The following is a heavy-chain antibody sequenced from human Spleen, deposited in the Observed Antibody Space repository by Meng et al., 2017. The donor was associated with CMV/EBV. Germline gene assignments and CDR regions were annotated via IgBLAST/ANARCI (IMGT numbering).Heavy chain of an antibody. CDR1: DYTFCSYG. J-gene: IGHJ3*01. D-gene: IGHD2-2*01. Sequence: ASVKVSCKASDYTFCSYGISWVRQAPGHGLEWMGWISPYNINTNHGQNLQDSVTLDTDPSTSTAYMELRSLRSDNTAIYYCATHCSSSGCHIEYAALDVWGQGTLVTVSS. V-gene: IGHV1-18*01. CDR3: ATHCSSSGCHIEYAALDV. CDR2: ISPYNINT.